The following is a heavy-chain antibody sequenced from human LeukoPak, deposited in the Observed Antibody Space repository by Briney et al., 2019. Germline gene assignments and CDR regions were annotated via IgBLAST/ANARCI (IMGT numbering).Heavy chain of an antibody. D-gene: IGHD2-21*02. CDR3: AKSDCGGDCYLLDY. J-gene: IGHJ4*02. Sequence: GGSLRLSCAASGFTVTSYAMSWVRQTPEKGLDWVSSISSGGDITHHADSVMGRFTISRDISKSTLYLQMNSLRVEDTAVYYCAKSDCGGDCYLLDYWGQGTLVTVSS. CDR1: GFTVTSYA. CDR2: ISSGGDIT. V-gene: IGHV3-23*01.